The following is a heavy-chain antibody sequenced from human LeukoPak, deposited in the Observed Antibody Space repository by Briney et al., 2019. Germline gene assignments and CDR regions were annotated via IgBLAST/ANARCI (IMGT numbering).Heavy chain of an antibody. CDR2: SNYSGST. V-gene: IGHV4-34*01. CDR3: AGGRGSGWYY. CDR1: GASFSGYY. D-gene: IGHD6-19*01. Sequence: PSETLSLTCAVYGASFSGYYWSWTRQPPGKGLEWIGESNYSGSTNYNPSPKSRVTISVDTSKNQFSLKVTSVTAADTAVYYCAGGRGSGWYYWGHGTLVTVSS. J-gene: IGHJ4*01.